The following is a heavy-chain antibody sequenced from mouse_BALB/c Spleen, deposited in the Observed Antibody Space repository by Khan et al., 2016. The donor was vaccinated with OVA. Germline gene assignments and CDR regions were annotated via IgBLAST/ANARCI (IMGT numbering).Heavy chain of an antibody. CDR3: AREASSWDFSFPY. V-gene: IGHV1S136*01. D-gene: IGHD4-1*01. Sequence: EVQLQESGPELVEPGASVKMSCKASGYTFTNYVIHWVKQKPGQGLEWIGYINPDNAGTRYNEKFKGKATLTSDISSTPAYMELLSLTSEDSAVYYCAREASSWDFSFPYWGQGTLVTVAA. CDR2: INPDNAGT. J-gene: IGHJ3*01. CDR1: GYTFTNYV.